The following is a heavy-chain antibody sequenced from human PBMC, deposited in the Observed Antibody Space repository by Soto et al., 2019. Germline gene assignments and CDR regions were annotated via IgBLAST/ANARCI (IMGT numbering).Heavy chain of an antibody. D-gene: IGHD2-15*01. CDR3: AREVRDPSGYCSGGSCYSGLYYFDY. J-gene: IGHJ4*02. Sequence: GASVKVSCKASGGTFSSYAISWVRQAPGQGLEWMGGIIPIFGTANYAQKFQGRVTITADESTSTAYMELSSLRSEDTAVYYCAREVRDPSGYCSGGSCYSGLYYFDYWGQGTLVTVSS. CDR2: IIPIFGTA. CDR1: GGTFSSYA. V-gene: IGHV1-69*13.